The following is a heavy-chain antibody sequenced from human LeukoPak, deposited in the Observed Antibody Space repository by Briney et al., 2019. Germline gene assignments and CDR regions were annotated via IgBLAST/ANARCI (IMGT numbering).Heavy chain of an antibody. CDR2: ISWNSGSI. V-gene: IGHV3-9*01. J-gene: IGHJ6*02. CDR3: AKSWYGMDV. D-gene: IGHD6-13*01. CDR1: GFTFDDYA. Sequence: GRSLRLSCAASGFTFDDYAMHWVRQAPGKGLEWVSGISWNSGSIGYADSVKGRFTISRDNAKNSLYLQMNSLRAEDTALYYCAKSWYGMDVWGQGTTVTVSS.